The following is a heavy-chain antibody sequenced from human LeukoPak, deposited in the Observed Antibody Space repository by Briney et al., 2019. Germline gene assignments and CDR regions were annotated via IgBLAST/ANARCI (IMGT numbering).Heavy chain of an antibody. Sequence: SETLSLTCSVSGGSISSYYWSWIRQPAEKGLEWIGRIYSSGGTDYNPSLKSRVTMSVDTSKNQFSLKLSSVTAADTAAYYCARAAYCGGDCPNWFDPWGQGTLVTVSS. D-gene: IGHD2-21*02. CDR3: ARAAYCGGDCPNWFDP. CDR1: GGSISSYY. V-gene: IGHV4-4*07. J-gene: IGHJ5*02. CDR2: IYSSGGT.